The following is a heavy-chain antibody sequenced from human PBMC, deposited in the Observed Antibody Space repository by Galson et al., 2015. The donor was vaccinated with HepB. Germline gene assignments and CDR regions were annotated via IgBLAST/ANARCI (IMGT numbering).Heavy chain of an antibody. CDR1: GFTFSNYA. V-gene: IGHV3-30*04. CDR2: ISYDGGNE. Sequence: SLRLSCAASGFTFSNYAMHWVRQAPGKGLEWVAIISYDGGNEYYADSMKGQFTISRDNSKNTLYLQMDSLRTEDTAVYYCAGDRSWLRDFDYWGQGTLVTVSS. J-gene: IGHJ4*02. D-gene: IGHD5-12*01. CDR3: AGDRSWLRDFDY.